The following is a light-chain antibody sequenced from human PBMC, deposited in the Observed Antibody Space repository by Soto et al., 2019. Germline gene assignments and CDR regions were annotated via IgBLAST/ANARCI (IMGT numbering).Light chain of an antibody. J-gene: IGKJ2*01. CDR1: QGINNF. V-gene: IGKV1-17*03. Sequence: DIQMTQSPSAMSASVGDRVTITCRASQGINNFLAWFQQKPGKVPKRLIYGASNLQSGVPSRFSGSGSGTEFTLTISSLQPEDFATYYCLQHKSSPYTLGQGTRLEIK. CDR3: LQHKSSPYT. CDR2: GAS.